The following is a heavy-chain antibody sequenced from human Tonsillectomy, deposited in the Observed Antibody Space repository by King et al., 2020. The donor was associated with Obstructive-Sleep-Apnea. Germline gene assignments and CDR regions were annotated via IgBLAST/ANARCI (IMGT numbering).Heavy chain of an antibody. V-gene: IGHV3-7*01. CDR3: ARDNRDSSGWYVFDY. CDR1: GFTVSRYW. Sequence: EVQLVESGGGLVQPGGSLRLSCAASGFTVSRYWMSGVRQSPGKGLEWVANIKQDGSEKYYVDSVKGRFTIASDNAQNSLYLQMNSLRAEDTAVYYCARDNRDSSGWYVFDYWGQGTLVTVSS. CDR2: IKQDGSEK. D-gene: IGHD6-19*01. J-gene: IGHJ4*02.